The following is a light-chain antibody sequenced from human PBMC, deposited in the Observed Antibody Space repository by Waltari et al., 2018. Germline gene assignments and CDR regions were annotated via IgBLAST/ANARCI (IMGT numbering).Light chain of an antibody. Sequence: EIVLTQSPGTASLSPGERVTLSCRASQSVGSSSLAWYQQKPGQAPRLVIYSASRRATGIPDRFSGGGSGTDFSLTISRLEPEDCEVYYCQQHGTLPATFGQGTKVEIK. CDR1: QSVGSSS. V-gene: IGKV3-20*01. CDR2: SAS. CDR3: QQHGTLPAT. J-gene: IGKJ1*01.